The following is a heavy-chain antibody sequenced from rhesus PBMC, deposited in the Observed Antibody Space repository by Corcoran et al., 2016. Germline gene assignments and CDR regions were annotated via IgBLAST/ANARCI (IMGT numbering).Heavy chain of an antibody. V-gene: IGHV3-116*02. Sequence: EVRLVESGGGLVQPGGSLRLSCAASGFTFSDYYMRWVRQAPGKGPEWGGFIRNKANGGTEEYAASVKGRFTISRDDSKSIASLQMNSLKTEDTAVYYCARRGRQLDFDYWGQGVLVTVSS. CDR2: IRNKANGGTE. CDR1: GFTFSDYY. D-gene: IGHD6-25*01. J-gene: IGHJ4*01. CDR3: ARRGRQLDFDY.